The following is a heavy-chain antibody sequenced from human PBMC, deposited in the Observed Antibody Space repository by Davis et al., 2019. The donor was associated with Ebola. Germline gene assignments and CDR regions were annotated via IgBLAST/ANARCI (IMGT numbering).Heavy chain of an antibody. CDR1: GYTFTGYY. Sequence: ASVKVSCKASGYTFTGYYMHWVRQAPGQGLEWMGWINPNSGGTNYAQKFQGWVTMTRDTSISTAYMELSRLRSDDTVVYYCARVMGSVSYTQFDYWGQGTLVTVSS. V-gene: IGHV1-2*04. D-gene: IGHD3-10*01. CDR3: ARVMGSVSYTQFDY. CDR2: INPNSGGT. J-gene: IGHJ4*02.